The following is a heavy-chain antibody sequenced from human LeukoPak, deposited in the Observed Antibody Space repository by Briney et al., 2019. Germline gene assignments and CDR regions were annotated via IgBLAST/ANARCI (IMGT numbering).Heavy chain of an antibody. CDR1: GGSISSGSYY. V-gene: IGHV4-61*02. Sequence: SETLSLTCTVSGGSISSGSYYWSWIRQPAGKGLEWIGRIYTSGSTNYNPSLKSRVTISVDTSKNQFSLKLSSVTAADTAVYYCAKAPPFLGGLVATISFDYWGQGTLVTVSS. J-gene: IGHJ4*02. D-gene: IGHD5-12*01. CDR3: AKAPPFLGGLVATISFDY. CDR2: IYTSGST.